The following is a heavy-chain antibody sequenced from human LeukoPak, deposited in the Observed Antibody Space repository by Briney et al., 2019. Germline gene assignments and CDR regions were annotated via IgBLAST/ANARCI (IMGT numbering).Heavy chain of an antibody. V-gene: IGHV3-9*01. CDR3: AKDRVYSSSWSFSYYFDY. D-gene: IGHD6-13*01. CDR2: ISWNSGSI. CDR1: GFTFDDYA. Sequence: GGSLRLSCAASGFTFDDYAMHWVRQAPGKGLEWVSGISWNSGSIGYADSVKGRFTISRDNAKNSLYLQMNSLRAEDTALYYCAKDRVYSSSWSFSYYFDYWGQGTLVTVSS. J-gene: IGHJ4*02.